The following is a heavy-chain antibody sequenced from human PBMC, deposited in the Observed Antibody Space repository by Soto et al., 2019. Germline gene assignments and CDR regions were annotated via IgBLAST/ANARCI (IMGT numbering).Heavy chain of an antibody. CDR2: VSGGGGST. D-gene: IGHD5-18*01. CDR1: GFTFSSYA. Sequence: PRLSCAASGFTFSSYAMTWVRQAPGKGLEWVSGVSGGGGSTYYADSVKGRFTISRDNSEHTLYLHMNSLRAEDTAVYYCAMAHVDTAMDYYYYYGLDVWGQGTTVTVSS. CDR3: AMAHVDTAMDYYYYYGLDV. J-gene: IGHJ6*02. V-gene: IGHV3-23*01.